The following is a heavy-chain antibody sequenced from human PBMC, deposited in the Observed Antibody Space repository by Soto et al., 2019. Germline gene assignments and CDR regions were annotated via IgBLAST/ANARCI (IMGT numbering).Heavy chain of an antibody. J-gene: IGHJ5*02. CDR2: ISPILGIA. CDR1: GGTFSSYT. D-gene: IGHD2-2*01. V-gene: IGHV1-69*02. Sequence: ASVKVSCKASGGTFSSYTISWVRQAPGQGLERMGRISPILGIANYAQKFQGRVTITADKSTSTAYMELSSLRSEDTAVYYCARTDCSSTSCYSDWFDPWGKGTLVTVSS. CDR3: ARTDCSSTSCYSDWFDP.